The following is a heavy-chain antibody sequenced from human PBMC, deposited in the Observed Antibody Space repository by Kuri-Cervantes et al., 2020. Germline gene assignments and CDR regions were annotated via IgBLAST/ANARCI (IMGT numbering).Heavy chain of an antibody. CDR3: ASGLWANFDF. CDR2: INHSGST. Sequence: ESLKISCAVYGGSFSGYYWSWIRQPPGKGLEWIGEINHSGSTNYNPSLKSRVTISVDTSKNQFSLKVTSVTAADTAVYYCASGLWANFDFWGQGTPVTVSS. J-gene: IGHJ4*02. D-gene: IGHD3-10*01. CDR1: GGSFSGYY. V-gene: IGHV4-34*01.